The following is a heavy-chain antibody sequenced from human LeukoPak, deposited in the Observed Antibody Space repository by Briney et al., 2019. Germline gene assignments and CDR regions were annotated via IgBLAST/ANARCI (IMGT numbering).Heavy chain of an antibody. Sequence: ASVKVSCKASGYTFTSYDINWVRRATGQGLEWMGWMNPNSGNTGYAQKFQGRVTMTRNTSISTAYMELSSLRSEDTAVYYCARGPIGYCSSTSCFPYYYYGMDVWGQGTTVTVSS. CDR1: GYTFTSYD. V-gene: IGHV1-8*01. CDR3: ARGPIGYCSSTSCFPYYYYGMDV. D-gene: IGHD2-2*01. CDR2: MNPNSGNT. J-gene: IGHJ6*02.